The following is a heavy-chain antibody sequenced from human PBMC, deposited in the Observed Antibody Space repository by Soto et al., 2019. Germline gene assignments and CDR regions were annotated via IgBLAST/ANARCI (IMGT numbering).Heavy chain of an antibody. V-gene: IGHV3-30*18. Sequence: QVHLVESGGGVVQPGRSLTISCVGSGFAFSTYGMHWVRQARAKGLEWVALISYDGTDKYYADSVKGRFSISRDNSKQTLSLQMDSLIPEDTAAYYCAKDFGAWSDSWGQGTLVNVSS. CDR1: GFAFSTYG. CDR2: ISYDGTDK. J-gene: IGHJ5*02. D-gene: IGHD6-19*01. CDR3: AKDFGAWSDS.